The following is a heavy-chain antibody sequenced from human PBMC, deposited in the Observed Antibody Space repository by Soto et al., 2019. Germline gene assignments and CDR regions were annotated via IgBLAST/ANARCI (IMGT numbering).Heavy chain of an antibody. CDR3: ARHPERIAQIGWFDP. D-gene: IGHD6-13*01. CDR2: ISSSSSTI. J-gene: IGHJ5*02. Sequence: GGSLRLSCAISGFTFRSYWMNWVRQAPGKGLEWVSYISSSSSTIYYADSVKGRFTISRDNAKNSLYLQMNSLRAEDTAVYYCARHPERIAQIGWFDPWGQGTLVTVSS. CDR1: GFTFRSYW. V-gene: IGHV3-48*01.